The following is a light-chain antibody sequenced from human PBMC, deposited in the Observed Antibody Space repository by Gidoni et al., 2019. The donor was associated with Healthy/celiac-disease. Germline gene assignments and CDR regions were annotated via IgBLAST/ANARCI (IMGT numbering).Light chain of an antibody. CDR2: DAS. J-gene: IGKJ5*01. CDR1: QSVSSY. CDR3: QQRSNWLNT. Sequence: EIVLTQSPATLSLSPGERPTLSCRASQSVSSYLAWYQQKPGQAPRLLIYDASNRANGIPARFSGSGSGTDFTLTISSLEPEDFAVYYCQQRSNWLNTFGQGTRLEIK. V-gene: IGKV3-11*01.